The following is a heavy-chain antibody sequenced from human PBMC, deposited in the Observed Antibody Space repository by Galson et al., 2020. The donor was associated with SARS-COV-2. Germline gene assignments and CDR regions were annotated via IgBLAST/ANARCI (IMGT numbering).Heavy chain of an antibody. CDR1: GFTFSDYW. J-gene: IGHJ4*02. Sequence: SCAASGFTFSDYWMHWVRQVPGERPVWVSRINTDGSGTSYADSVEGRFTISRDNAKNTLFLQMNSLRAEDTAVYYCARDRPSGWFTDYWGQGTLVTVSS. CDR2: INTDGSGT. D-gene: IGHD6-13*01. V-gene: IGHV3-74*01. CDR3: ARDRPSGWFTDY.